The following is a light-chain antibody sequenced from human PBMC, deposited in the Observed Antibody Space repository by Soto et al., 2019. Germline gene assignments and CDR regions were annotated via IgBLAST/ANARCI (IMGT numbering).Light chain of an antibody. V-gene: IGKV3-20*01. J-gene: IGKJ1*01. CDR3: QQYGSSPLT. CDR2: GAS. Sequence: EIVLTQSPGTLSLSPGERATLSCRASQSISSSYLAWYQQKPGQAPRLVIYGASSRATGIPDRFSGSGSGTHFTLTISRLEPEDFAVYYCQQYGSSPLTFGQGTKVEIK. CDR1: QSISSSY.